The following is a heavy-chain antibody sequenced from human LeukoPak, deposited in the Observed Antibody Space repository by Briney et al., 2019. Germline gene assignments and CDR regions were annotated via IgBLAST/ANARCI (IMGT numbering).Heavy chain of an antibody. CDR3: AKDIAAAGGPCAY. D-gene: IGHD6-13*01. CDR1: GFTFSGYD. J-gene: IGHJ4*02. V-gene: IGHV3-33*06. Sequence: PGRSLRLSCAASGFTFSGYDMHWVRQAPGKGLEWVALIRSDGSDKYYADSVKGRFTISRDNSKNTVFLQMNSLRAEDTAVYYYAKDIAAAGGPCAYWGRGTLVTVSS. CDR2: IRSDGSDK.